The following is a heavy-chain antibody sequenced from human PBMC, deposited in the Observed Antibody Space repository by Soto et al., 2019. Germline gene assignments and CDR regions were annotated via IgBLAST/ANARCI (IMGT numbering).Heavy chain of an antibody. CDR1: GFTFSSYS. Sequence: EVQLVESGGGLVQPGGSLRLSCAAYGFTFSSYSMNWVRQAPGKGLEWVSYISSSSSTIYYADSVKGRFTISRDNAKNSLYLQMNSLRAEDTAVYYCARDPSVVVVAATLLDYWGQGTLVTVSS. CDR2: ISSSSSTI. D-gene: IGHD2-15*01. CDR3: ARDPSVVVVAATLLDY. V-gene: IGHV3-48*01. J-gene: IGHJ4*02.